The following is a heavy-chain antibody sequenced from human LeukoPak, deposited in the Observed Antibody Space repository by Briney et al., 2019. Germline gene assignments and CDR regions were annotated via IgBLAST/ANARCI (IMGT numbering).Heavy chain of an antibody. V-gene: IGHV3-7*01. CDR1: GFNFTAFW. CDR2: INRDRSEK. CDR3: ASDPGSSAFDL. J-gene: IGHJ4*01. Sequence: GRTLRLSRAASGFNFTAFWMSWVRQTPEKGLEVVVDINRDRSEKNCVDAVRGGYTSSRDNAKNSLFVELNSLIGDDAAVLYCASDPGSSAFDLWGQGSLVTVST. D-gene: IGHD3-3*02.